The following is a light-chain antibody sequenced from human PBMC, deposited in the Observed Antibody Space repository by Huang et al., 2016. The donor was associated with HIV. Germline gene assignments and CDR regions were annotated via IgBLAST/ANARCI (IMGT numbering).Light chain of an antibody. J-gene: IGKJ3*01. CDR2: SAS. CDR3: QQYNDFRST. Sequence: ETVMTQSPVTLSVSPGDRASLSCMSSQLVSIHLAWYQPKPGQAPRLLIYSASTRATGVPARFSGSGAGTEFTLTISTLQSEDSAVYYCQQYNDFRSTFGPGTRVEIK. V-gene: IGKV3-15*01. CDR1: QLVSIH.